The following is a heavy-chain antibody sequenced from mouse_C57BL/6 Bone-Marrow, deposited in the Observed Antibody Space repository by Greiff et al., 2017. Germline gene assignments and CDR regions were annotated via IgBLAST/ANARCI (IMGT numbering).Heavy chain of an antibody. CDR2: IDPNSGGT. J-gene: IGHJ2*01. CDR3: ARGFITTVVATRTYYFDY. D-gene: IGHD1-1*01. CDR1: GYTFTSYW. V-gene: IGHV1-72*01. Sequence: QVQLKQPGAELVKPGASVKLSCKASGYTFTSYWMHWVKQRPGRGLEWIGRIDPNSGGTKYNEKFKSKATLTVDKPSSTAYMQLSSLTSEDSAVYYCARGFITTVVATRTYYFDYWGQGTTLTVSS.